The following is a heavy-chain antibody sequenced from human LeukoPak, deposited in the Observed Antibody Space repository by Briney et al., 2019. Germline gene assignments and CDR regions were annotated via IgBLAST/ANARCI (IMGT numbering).Heavy chain of an antibody. CDR2: IYTSGST. D-gene: IGHD6-6*01. J-gene: IGHJ2*01. CDR1: GGSISCGSYY. Sequence: SETLSLTCTVSGGSISCGSYYGSWIRQPAGKGLEWIGRIYTSGSTNYNPSLKSRVTISVDTSKNQFSLKLRSVTAADTAVYYCARVRIAALDWYFDLWGRGPLVTVSS. V-gene: IGHV4-61*02. CDR3: ARVRIAALDWYFDL.